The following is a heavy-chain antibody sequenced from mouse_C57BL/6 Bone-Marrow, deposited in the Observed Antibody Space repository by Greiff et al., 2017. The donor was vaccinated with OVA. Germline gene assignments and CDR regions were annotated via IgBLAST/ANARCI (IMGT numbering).Heavy chain of an antibody. J-gene: IGHJ1*03. Sequence: EVQLQQSGAELVRPGASVKLSCTASGFNIKDDYMHWVKQRPEQGLEWIGWIDPEIGDTEYASKFQGKATITADTSSNTAYLQLSSLTSEDTAVYYCTTWGWDSWYFDVWGTGTTVTVSS. D-gene: IGHD4-1*01. CDR2: IDPEIGDT. CDR1: GFNIKDDY. CDR3: TTWGWDSWYFDV. V-gene: IGHV14-4*01.